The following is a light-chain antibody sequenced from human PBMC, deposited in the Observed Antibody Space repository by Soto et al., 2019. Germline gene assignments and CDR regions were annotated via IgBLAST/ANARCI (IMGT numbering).Light chain of an antibody. J-gene: IGKJ3*01. CDR3: QQSYSTLEIT. V-gene: IGKV1-39*01. CDR2: AAS. CDR1: QSISSY. Sequence: DIQMTQSPSSLSASVGDRVTITCRASQSISSYLNWYQQKPGNAPKLLIYAASSLQRGVTSRFSGSGSGTDFTLTISSLQPEDFATYYCQQSYSTLEITFGPGTKVDIK.